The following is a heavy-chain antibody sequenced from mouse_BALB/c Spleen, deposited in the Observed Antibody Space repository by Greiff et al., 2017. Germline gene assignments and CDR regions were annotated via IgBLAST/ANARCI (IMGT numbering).Heavy chain of an antibody. V-gene: IGHV14-3*02. Sequence: EVQVVESGAELVKPGASVKLSCTASGFNIKDTYMHWVKQRPEQGLEWIGRIDPANGNTKYDPKFQGKATITADTSSNTAYLQLSSLTSEDTAVYYCARLRYGYDIYAMDYWGQGTSVTVSS. CDR2: IDPANGNT. CDR1: GFNIKDTY. CDR3: ARLRYGYDIYAMDY. D-gene: IGHD2-2*01. J-gene: IGHJ4*01.